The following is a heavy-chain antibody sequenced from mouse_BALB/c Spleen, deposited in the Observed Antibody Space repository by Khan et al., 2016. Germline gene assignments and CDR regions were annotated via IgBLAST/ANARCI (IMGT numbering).Heavy chain of an antibody. CDR1: GYSFTGYY. V-gene: IGHV1S34*01. D-gene: IGHD2-2*01. Sequence: LVKTGASVKISCKASGYSFTGYYMHWVKQSHAKRLEWIGYISCYNGDTNSNQNFKGKSTFTVATSSSPAYMLFNSLPSAASAVSICARRYYGYDEGYYWDYWGQGTSLTVTS. CDR2: ISCYNGDT. CDR3: ARRYYGYDEGYYWDY. J-gene: IGHJ2*03.